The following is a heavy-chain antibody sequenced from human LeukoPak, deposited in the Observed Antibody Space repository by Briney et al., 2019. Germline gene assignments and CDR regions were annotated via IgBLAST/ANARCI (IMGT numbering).Heavy chain of an antibody. D-gene: IGHD3-10*01. J-gene: IGHJ3*02. CDR1: GFTFSNHG. Sequence: GGSLRLSCAASGFTFSNHGMNWVRQAPGKGLEWVSYISSSGSTIYYADSVKGRFTISRDNAKNSLYLQMNSLRAEDTAVYYCVRSVTMVRGYAFDIWGQGTMVTVSS. CDR3: VRSVTMVRGYAFDI. CDR2: ISSSGSTI. V-gene: IGHV3-48*03.